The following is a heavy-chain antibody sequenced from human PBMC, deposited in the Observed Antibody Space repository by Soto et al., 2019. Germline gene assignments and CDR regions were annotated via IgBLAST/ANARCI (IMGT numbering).Heavy chain of an antibody. CDR2: IYYRGST. J-gene: IGHJ6*02. Sequence: QVQLQESGPGLVKPSQTLSLTCTVSGGSISSGGYYWSWIRQHPGKGLEWIGHIYYRGSTYYNPALKSRVTISVDTSKNQFSLKLSSVTAADTAVYYCASQDTAMVSRTYYYYYGMDVWGQGTTVTVSS. V-gene: IGHV4-31*03. D-gene: IGHD5-18*01. CDR1: GGSISSGGYY. CDR3: ASQDTAMVSRTYYYYYGMDV.